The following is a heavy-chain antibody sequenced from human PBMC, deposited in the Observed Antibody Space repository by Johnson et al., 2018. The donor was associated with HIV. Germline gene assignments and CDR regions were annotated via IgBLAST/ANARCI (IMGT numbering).Heavy chain of an antibody. Sequence: VQLVESGGGVVQPGRSLRLSCAASGFTFSSYGIHWVRQAPGKGLEWEAFIWCDGSNKYYADSVKGRFTISRNNAKNSLYLQMNSLRAEDTAVYYCARVGATAAFDIWGQGTMVTVSS. CDR1: GFTFSSYG. CDR3: ARVGATAAFDI. V-gene: IGHV3-33*03. D-gene: IGHD1-26*01. J-gene: IGHJ3*02. CDR2: IWCDGSNK.